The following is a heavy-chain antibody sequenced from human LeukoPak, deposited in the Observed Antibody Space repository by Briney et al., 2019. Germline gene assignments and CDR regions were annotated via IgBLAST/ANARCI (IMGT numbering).Heavy chain of an antibody. CDR3: ARSTAVTIFDY. V-gene: IGHV4-34*01. Sequence: SETLSLTCAVYGGSFSGYYWSWIRQPPGKGLEWIGEINHGGSTNYNPSLKSRVTISVDTSKNQFSLKLSSVTAADTAVYYCARSTAVTIFDYWGQGTLVTVSS. CDR2: INHGGST. CDR1: GGSFSGYY. D-gene: IGHD4-17*01. J-gene: IGHJ4*02.